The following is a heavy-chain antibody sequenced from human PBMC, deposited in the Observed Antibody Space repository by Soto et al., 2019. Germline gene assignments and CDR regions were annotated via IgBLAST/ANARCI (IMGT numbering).Heavy chain of an antibody. CDR1: GFMFSDYA. V-gene: IGHV3-23*01. Sequence: GGSLRLSCAASGFMFSDYAMTWARQAPGKELEWVSGLLRPGRSTYYADSVKGRFTISGDTSANTVYLQMDSLRAEDTAVYYCAKDAVANDGIWLMDSWGQGTVVTVSS. J-gene: IGHJ5*02. D-gene: IGHD3-16*01. CDR3: AKDAVANDGIWLMDS. CDR2: LLRPGRST.